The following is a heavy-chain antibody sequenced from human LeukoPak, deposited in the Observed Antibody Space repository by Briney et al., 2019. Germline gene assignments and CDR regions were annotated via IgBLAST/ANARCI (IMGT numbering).Heavy chain of an antibody. CDR2: ISAGSRHI. CDR3: ARDGYQVPTTFGTFDP. Sequence: GGSLRLSCEASGFTFSIYTMNWVRQAPGKGLEWVSIISAGSRHIYYADSVRGRFTISRDDAKNSLYLQMNTLRAEDTAVYYCARDGYQVPTTFGTFDPWGQGTLVAVSS. D-gene: IGHD3-3*01. V-gene: IGHV3-21*01. J-gene: IGHJ5*02. CDR1: GFTFSIYT.